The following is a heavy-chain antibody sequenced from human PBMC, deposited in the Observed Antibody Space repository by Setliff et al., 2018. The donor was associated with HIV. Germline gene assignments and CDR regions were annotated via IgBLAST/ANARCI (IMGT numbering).Heavy chain of an antibody. J-gene: IGHJ4*02. CDR1: GFTFSDVW. CDR3: TTDEVTMVRGILHFFNY. V-gene: IGHV3-15*01. CDR2: MKSIPDGGRI. D-gene: IGHD3-10*01. Sequence: GGSLRLSCVVSGFTFSDVWMSWVRQAPGKGLEWIGRMKSIPDGGRIDYAAPVKGRFAISRDDAINTLFLEMHSLKIDDTGLYYCTTDEVTMVRGILHFFNYWGQGALVTVSS.